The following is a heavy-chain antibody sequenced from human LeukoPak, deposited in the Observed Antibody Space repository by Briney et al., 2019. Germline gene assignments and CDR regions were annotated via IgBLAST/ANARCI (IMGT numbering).Heavy chain of an antibody. V-gene: IGHV4-4*07. D-gene: IGHD1-1*01. CDR2: IYTSGST. Sequence: SETLSLTCTVSGGSISSYYWSWIRQPAGKGLEWIGRIYTSGSTNYNPSLKSRVTMSVDTSKNLFSLKLSSVTAADTAVYYCARGGFPWTGGYFQHWGQGTLVTVSS. J-gene: IGHJ1*01. CDR1: GGSISSYY. CDR3: ARGGFPWTGGYFQH.